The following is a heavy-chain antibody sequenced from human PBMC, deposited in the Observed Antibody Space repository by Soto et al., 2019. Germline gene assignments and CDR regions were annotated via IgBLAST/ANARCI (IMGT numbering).Heavy chain of an antibody. J-gene: IGHJ4*02. Sequence: GGSLRLSCSGSGFTFGVYTMNWVRQAPGEGLEWVSGIYGNGDYTFYADSVRGRFTVSRDNSKNTVYLQMNSLRVEDTAVYYCAKDLKPDSRWEIDYWGQGTLVTVSS. CDR2: IYGNGDYT. CDR3: AKDLKPDSRWEIDY. V-gene: IGHV3-23*01. D-gene: IGHD1-26*01. CDR1: GFTFGVYT.